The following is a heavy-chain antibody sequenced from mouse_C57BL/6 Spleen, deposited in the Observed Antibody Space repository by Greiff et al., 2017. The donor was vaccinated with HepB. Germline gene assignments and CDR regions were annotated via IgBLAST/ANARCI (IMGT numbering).Heavy chain of an antibody. D-gene: IGHD2-3*01. CDR3: AREGDDGYPWFAY. J-gene: IGHJ3*01. V-gene: IGHV5-16*01. Sequence: EVKVVESEGGLVQPGSSMKLSCTASGFTFSDYYMAWVRQVPEKGLEWVANINYDGSSTYYLDSLKSRFIISRDNAKNILYLQMSSLKSEDTATYYCAREGDDGYPWFAYWGQGTLVTVSA. CDR1: GFTFSDYY. CDR2: INYDGSST.